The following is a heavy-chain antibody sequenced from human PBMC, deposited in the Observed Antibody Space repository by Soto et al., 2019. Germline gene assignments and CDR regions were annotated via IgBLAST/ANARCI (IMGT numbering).Heavy chain of an antibody. Sequence: EVPLLESGGGLVQPGGSLRLSCAVSGFSIDTYSFAWVRQTPAKGLQWVSGISVSGDKTFYIDSVQGRFTISRDISKNTLSLQMHNLRVEDSAIYFCARWDGYADLWGRGTLVTVSS. CDR3: ARWDGYADL. CDR2: ISVSGDKT. V-gene: IGHV3-23*01. CDR1: GFSIDTYS. J-gene: IGHJ4*01. D-gene: IGHD5-12*01.